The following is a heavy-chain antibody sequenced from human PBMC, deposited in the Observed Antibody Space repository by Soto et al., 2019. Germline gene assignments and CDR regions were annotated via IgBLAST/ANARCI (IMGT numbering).Heavy chain of an antibody. J-gene: IGHJ4*02. CDR2: ISGSGATA. Sequence: LILYHAPFGFTVRRYAMSWFRLPPLKGLEWVSSISGSGATAYSADSVKGRFTLSRDNSKNTLYLQMNSLRDEDTALYYCAKGGYSYDNSGPTFEYWGQGTMVTVSS. CDR3: AKGGYSYDNSGPTFEY. CDR1: GFTVRRYA. D-gene: IGHD3-22*01. V-gene: IGHV3-23*01.